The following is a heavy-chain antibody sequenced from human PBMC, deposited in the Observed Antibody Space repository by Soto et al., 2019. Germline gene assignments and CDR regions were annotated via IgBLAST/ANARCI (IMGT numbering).Heavy chain of an antibody. CDR2: INPKSGGT. Sequence: GASVKVSCKASRYSFTDYHIHWVRQAPGQGLEWLGRINPKSGGTSTAQKFQGWVTMTTDTSISTASMELTRLTSDDTAIYYCARGDSTXCSNGVCSFFYNHDMDVWGQGTTVTVSS. D-gene: IGHD2-8*01. J-gene: IGHJ6*02. CDR1: RYSFTDYH. V-gene: IGHV1-2*04. CDR3: ARGDSTXCSNGVCSFFYNHDMDV.